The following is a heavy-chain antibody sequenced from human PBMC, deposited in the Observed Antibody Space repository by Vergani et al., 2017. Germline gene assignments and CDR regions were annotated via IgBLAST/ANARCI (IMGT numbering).Heavy chain of an antibody. Sequence: QVQLVQSGAEVKKPGSSVKVSCKTSGGTFKSNTFSWVRQAPGQGLEWMGGIIPIFGTADYAQDFQGRVTITADESTSTAYMELSSLRSEDTAVYYCASSTYYYDSSGYYYDWYFDLWGRGTLVTVSS. CDR1: GGTFKSNT. J-gene: IGHJ2*01. V-gene: IGHV1-69*01. CDR2: IIPIFGTA. CDR3: ASSTYYYDSSGYYYDWYFDL. D-gene: IGHD3-22*01.